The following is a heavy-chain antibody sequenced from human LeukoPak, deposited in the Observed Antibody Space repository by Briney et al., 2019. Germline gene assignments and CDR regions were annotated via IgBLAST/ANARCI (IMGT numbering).Heavy chain of an antibody. CDR2: INHSGST. CDR1: GGSFSGYY. Sequence: SETLSLTCAVYGGSFSGYYWSWIRQPPGKGLEWIGEINHSGSTNYNPSLKSRVTISVDTSKNQFSLKLSSVTAADPAVYYCARENYYYYMDVWGKGTTVTVSS. CDR3: ARENYYYYMDV. V-gene: IGHV4-34*01. J-gene: IGHJ6*03.